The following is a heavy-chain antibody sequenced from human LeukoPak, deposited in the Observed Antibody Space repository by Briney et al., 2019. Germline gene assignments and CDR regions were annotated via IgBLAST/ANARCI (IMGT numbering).Heavy chain of an antibody. CDR1: GFTFGDYA. Sequence: GRSLRLSCTASGFTFGDYAMSWFRQAPGKGLEWVGFIRSKAYGGTTEYAASVKGRFTISRDDSKSIAYLQMNSLKTEDTAVYYCTREQQWISPHYFDYWGQGTLVTVSS. CDR3: TREQQWISPHYFDY. V-gene: IGHV3-49*03. J-gene: IGHJ4*02. CDR2: IRSKAYGGTT. D-gene: IGHD6-19*01.